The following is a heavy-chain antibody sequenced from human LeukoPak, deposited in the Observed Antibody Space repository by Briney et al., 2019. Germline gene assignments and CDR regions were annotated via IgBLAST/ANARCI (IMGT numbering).Heavy chain of an antibody. J-gene: IGHJ4*02. Sequence: GGSLRLSCSASGLTLSGYWMHWVRQIPGKGLVWVSRIDSDVSGTSYADSVKGRFTISRDDVKNMLYLQMNSLRVEDTGLYYCSTVEHFWGQGTLVTVSS. CDR1: GLTLSGYW. D-gene: IGHD1/OR15-1a*01. V-gene: IGHV3-74*01. CDR3: STVEHF. CDR2: IDSDVSGT.